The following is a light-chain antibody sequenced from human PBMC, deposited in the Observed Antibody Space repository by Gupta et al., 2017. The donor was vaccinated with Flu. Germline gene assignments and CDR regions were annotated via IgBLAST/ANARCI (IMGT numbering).Light chain of an antibody. CDR3: AAGDDNMSGL. V-gene: IGLV1-47*01. J-gene: IGLJ3*02. CDR2: RNN. Sequence: RVTTSGSGSSSNSGSNFVYWYQQPPGTAPKVLIYRNNQRPAGVPDRFSGSKSGTAASLAISGLRAEEEADYYCAAGDDNMSGLFGGGTKLTVL. CDR1: SSNSGSNF.